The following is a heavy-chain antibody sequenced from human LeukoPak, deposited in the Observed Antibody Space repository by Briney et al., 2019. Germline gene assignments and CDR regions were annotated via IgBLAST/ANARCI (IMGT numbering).Heavy chain of an antibody. CDR1: GGTFSSYT. J-gene: IGHJ4*02. CDR2: IIPILGIA. V-gene: IGHV1-69*02. D-gene: IGHD3-22*01. CDR3: ASRLNGGDSSGYEDY. Sequence: SVKVSCKASGGTFSSYTISWVRQAPGQGLEWMGRIIPILGIANYAQKFQGRVTITADKSTSTAYMELSSLRSGDTAVYYCASRLNGGDSSGYEDYWGQGTLVTVSS.